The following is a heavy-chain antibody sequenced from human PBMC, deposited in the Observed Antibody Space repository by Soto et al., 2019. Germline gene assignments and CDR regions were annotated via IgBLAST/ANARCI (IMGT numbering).Heavy chain of an antibody. CDR1: GYTFSKYD. CDR2: ISPNSGRA. CDR3: VRQYFDFWTDYPDFYY. D-gene: IGHD3-3*01. J-gene: IGHJ4*01. V-gene: IGHV1-18*04. Sequence: ASVKVSCKASGYTFSKYDISWLRQARGQGLQWLGLISPNSGRASYSESCQGRVTMSTDTPTTKAYLGLRSLRYDGTDVYYCVRQYFDFWTDYPDFYYWG.